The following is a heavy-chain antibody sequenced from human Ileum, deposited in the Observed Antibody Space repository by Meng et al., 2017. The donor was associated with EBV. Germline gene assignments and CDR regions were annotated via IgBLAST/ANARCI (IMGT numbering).Heavy chain of an antibody. CDR3: ARVERGVKFDK. CDR2: INADNGNT. Sequence: QVKLLKSGAEVKKPGASVKLSCKASGYTFSNYAIHWVRQAPGQRPEWMGWINADNGNTKYSQKFQGRVTITRNTPASTVYMDVRSLRSEDTAVYFCARVERGVKFDKWGQGTLVTVSS. D-gene: IGHD2-21*01. V-gene: IGHV1-3*01. CDR1: GYTFSNYA. J-gene: IGHJ4*01.